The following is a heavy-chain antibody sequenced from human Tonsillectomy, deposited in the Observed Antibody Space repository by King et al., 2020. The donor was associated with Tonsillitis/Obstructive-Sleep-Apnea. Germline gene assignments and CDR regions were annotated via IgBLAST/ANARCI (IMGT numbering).Heavy chain of an antibody. J-gene: IGHJ6*02. Sequence: VQLVESGGGVVQPGRSLRLSCAASGFTFNTCAMHWVRQAPGKGLEWVAVTSYDGSNKYYADSVKGRFTISRDNPKNTLYLQMNSLRAEETAVYYCSRELGNIVVVPALYGMDVWGQGTTVTVSS. D-gene: IGHD2-2*01. CDR1: GFTFNTCA. CDR3: SRELGNIVVVPALYGMDV. CDR2: TSYDGSNK. V-gene: IGHV3-30*04.